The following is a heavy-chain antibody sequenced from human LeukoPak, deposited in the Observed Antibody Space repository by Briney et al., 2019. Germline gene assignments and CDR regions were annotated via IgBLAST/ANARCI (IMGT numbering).Heavy chain of an antibody. V-gene: IGHV3-30*18. CDR1: GFTFNNYG. CDR2: ISHGGSNK. J-gene: IGHJ4*02. CDR3: AKWLYSGKYWTGKDYFDY. Sequence: GTSLRLSCAASGFTFNNYGMHWVRQAPGKGLEWVSVISHGGSNKYYADSVKGRFTISRDNSKNTLYLQMDSLRVEDTAVYYCAKWLYSGKYWTGKDYFDYWGQGTLVTVSS. D-gene: IGHD1-26*01.